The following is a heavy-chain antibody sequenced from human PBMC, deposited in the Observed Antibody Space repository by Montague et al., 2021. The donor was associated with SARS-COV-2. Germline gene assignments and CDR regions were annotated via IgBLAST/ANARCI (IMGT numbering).Heavy chain of an antibody. Sequence: LRLSCAASGFTFSSYWMSWVRQAPGKGLEWVANIKQDGREKYYVDSVKGRFTISRDNAKNSLYLQMNSLRAEDTAVYYCARDSFWSGYYTDYYGMDVWGQGTTVTVSS. CDR2: IKQDGREK. CDR3: ARDSFWSGYYTDYYGMDV. J-gene: IGHJ6*02. CDR1: GFTFSSYW. V-gene: IGHV3-7*01. D-gene: IGHD3-3*01.